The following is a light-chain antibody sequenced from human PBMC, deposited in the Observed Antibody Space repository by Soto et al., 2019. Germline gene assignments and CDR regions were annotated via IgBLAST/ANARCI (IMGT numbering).Light chain of an antibody. CDR3: LLSYGGDRRL. J-gene: IGLJ2*01. CDR1: TGAVTSGHY. V-gene: IGLV7-46*01. CDR2: DTS. Sequence: QAVVTQEPSVTVSTGGTVTLTCGSSTGAVTSGHYPYWFQQKPGQAPRTLIYDTSNKHSWTPARFSGSLLGGKAALTLSGAQPEDEAEYYCLLSYGGDRRLFGGGTKLTVL.